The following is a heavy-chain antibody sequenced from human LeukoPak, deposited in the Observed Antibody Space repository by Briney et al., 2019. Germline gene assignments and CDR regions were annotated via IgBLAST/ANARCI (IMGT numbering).Heavy chain of an antibody. J-gene: IGHJ4*02. D-gene: IGHD3/OR15-3a*01. CDR2: IFYSGRT. V-gene: IGHV4-59*01. Sequence: SETLSLTCTVSGGSISSYYWNWIRQPPGKGLEWIGYIFYSGRTNYNPSLKSRVTISVDTSKNWFSLRLTSVTAADTAVYYCARWTPSPIAGFDLWGQGILVTVSS. CDR3: ARWTPSPIAGFDL. CDR1: GGSISSYY.